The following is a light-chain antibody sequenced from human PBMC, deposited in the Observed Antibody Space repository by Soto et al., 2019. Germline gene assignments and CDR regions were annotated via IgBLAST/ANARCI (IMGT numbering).Light chain of an antibody. CDR1: QKISNKY. J-gene: IGKJ3*01. CDR2: GAS. CDR3: QQYDLGFT. Sequence: EILFTQAPSILSLSPVEXXTLXFRASQKISNKYLAWYQQKPGQAPRLLIFGASTRASGIPDRFSGRGSGTDFTLTISRLEPEDFAVYYCQQYDLGFTFGPGTKVDIK. V-gene: IGKV3-20*01.